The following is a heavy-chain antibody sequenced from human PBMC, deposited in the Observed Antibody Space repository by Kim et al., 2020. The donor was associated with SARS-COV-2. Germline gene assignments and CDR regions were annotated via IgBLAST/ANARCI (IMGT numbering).Heavy chain of an antibody. J-gene: IGHJ6*02. CDR3: AKASPELYGGLDV. Sequence: SNPSLRSRVTRSADTSQPQFSLKLSSVTAADTAIYYCAKASPELYGGLDVWGQGTTVTVSS. D-gene: IGHD3-10*01. V-gene: IGHV4-4*09.